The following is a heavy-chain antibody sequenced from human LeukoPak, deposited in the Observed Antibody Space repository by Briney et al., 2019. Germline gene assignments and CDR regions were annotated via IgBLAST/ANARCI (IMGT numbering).Heavy chain of an antibody. D-gene: IGHD3-16*01. J-gene: IGHJ6*02. Sequence: GGSLRLSCAASGFTVSSNYRSWVRQPPGKGLEWVSVIYSGASTYYVASVKGRFTISRNNSKNTLYLQMNSLRAEDTAVYYCARDGDGMDVWGLGNTVTVSS. V-gene: IGHV3-53*04. CDR2: IYSGAST. CDR1: GFTVSSNY. CDR3: ARDGDGMDV.